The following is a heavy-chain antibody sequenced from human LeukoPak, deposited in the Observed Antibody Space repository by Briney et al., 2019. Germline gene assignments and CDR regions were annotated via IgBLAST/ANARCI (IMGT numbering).Heavy chain of an antibody. V-gene: IGHV3-23*01. CDR3: AKDGEVLWFGELFPFDY. CDR2: ISGSGGST. Sequence: GGSLRLSCAASGFTFSSYAMSWVRQGPGKGLEWVSAISGSGGSTYYADSVKGRFTISRDNSKNTLYLQMNSLRAEDTAVYYCAKDGEVLWFGELFPFDYWGQGTLVTVSS. J-gene: IGHJ4*02. D-gene: IGHD3-10*01. CDR1: GFTFSSYA.